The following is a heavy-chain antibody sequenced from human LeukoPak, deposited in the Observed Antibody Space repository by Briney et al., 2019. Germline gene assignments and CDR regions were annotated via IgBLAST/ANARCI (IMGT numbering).Heavy chain of an antibody. CDR2: MNPNSGNT. D-gene: IGHD3-10*01. V-gene: IGHV1-8*02. CDR3: ARGPAGSEIILGYFQH. J-gene: IGHJ1*01. CDR1: AGTFSSYA. Sequence: ASVKVSCKASAGTFSSYAISWVRQAPGQGLEWMGWMNPNSGNTGYAQKFQGRVTMTRNTSISTAYMELSSLRSEDTAVYYCARGPAGSEIILGYFQHWGQGTLVTVSS.